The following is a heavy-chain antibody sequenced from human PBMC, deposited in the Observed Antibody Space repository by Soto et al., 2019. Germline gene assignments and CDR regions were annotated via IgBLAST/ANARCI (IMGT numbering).Heavy chain of an antibody. CDR2: IHPGGQTI. J-gene: IGHJ3*01. Sequence: EVQLVESGGGLVQPGGSLRRSCAASGFTFSSSEMYWVRQAPGKGLEWISYIHPGGQTIFYAESVKGRFTISRDNAKHSVYLQMNSLRAEDTAVYYCARRGSRWGRGTKVTVSS. D-gene: IGHD2-15*01. CDR3: ARRGSR. CDR1: GFTFSSSE. V-gene: IGHV3-48*03.